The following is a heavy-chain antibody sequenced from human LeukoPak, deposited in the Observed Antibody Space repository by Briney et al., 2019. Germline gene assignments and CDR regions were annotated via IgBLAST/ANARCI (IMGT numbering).Heavy chain of an antibody. V-gene: IGHV3-74*01. CDR3: AREKVVAAQYYYYGMDV. J-gene: IGHJ6*02. CDR1: GFTLSSYW. Sequence: PGGSLRLSCATSGFTLSSYWMHWVRQVPGKGLEWLSRINNDGVSTSYADSVKGRFTISRDNAKNTLSLEMNSLRAEDTGVYYCAREKVVAAQYYYYGMDVWGQGTTVTVSS. D-gene: IGHD2-15*01. CDR2: INNDGVST.